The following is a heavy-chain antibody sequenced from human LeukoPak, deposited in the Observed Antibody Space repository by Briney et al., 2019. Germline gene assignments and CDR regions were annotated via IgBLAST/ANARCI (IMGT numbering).Heavy chain of an antibody. CDR3: AIRTSRGGSGSSYFDS. D-gene: IGHD3-10*01. Sequence: WVRQAAGXGPEWMGWMNPNSGNTAYAQNFQGRVIMTRNTSISTAYMELSSLRFEDTAVFYCAIRTSRGGSGSSYFDSWGQGTLVTVSS. J-gene: IGHJ4*02. CDR2: MNPNSGNT. V-gene: IGHV1-8*01.